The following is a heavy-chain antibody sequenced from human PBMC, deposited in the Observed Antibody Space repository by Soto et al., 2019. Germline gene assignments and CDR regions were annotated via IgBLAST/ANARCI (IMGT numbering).Heavy chain of an antibody. D-gene: IGHD2-2*01. CDR1: GFTVSSNY. Sequence: EVQLVESGGGLIQPGGSLRLSCAASGFTVSSNYMSWVRQAPGKGLEWVSVIYSGGSTYYADSVKGRFTISRDNSKNTLYLKMNSLRSEETAVYYCAREMVVLVPAAILGGMDGWGQGTTVTVSS. CDR2: IYSGGST. CDR3: AREMVVLVPAAILGGMDG. J-gene: IGHJ6*02. V-gene: IGHV3-53*01.